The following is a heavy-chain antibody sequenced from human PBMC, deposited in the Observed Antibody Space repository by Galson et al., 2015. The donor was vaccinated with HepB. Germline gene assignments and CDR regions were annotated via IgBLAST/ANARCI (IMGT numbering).Heavy chain of an antibody. J-gene: IGHJ4*02. Sequence: SVKVSCKASGGTFRRYSISWVRRAPGQGLEWMGRIIPIFGTIDSAQMFQDRVTITADESTSTAYLELSRLRFDDTAMYYCAIGMAAPDSDAFGHWGQGTQVTVS. CDR3: AIGMAAPDSDAFGH. CDR2: IIPIFGTI. D-gene: IGHD1-14*01. CDR1: GGTFRRYS. V-gene: IGHV1-69*13.